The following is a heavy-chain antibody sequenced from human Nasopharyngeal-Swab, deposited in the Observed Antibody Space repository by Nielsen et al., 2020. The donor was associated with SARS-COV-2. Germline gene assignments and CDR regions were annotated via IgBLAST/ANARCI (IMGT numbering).Heavy chain of an antibody. J-gene: IGHJ6*02. D-gene: IGHD4-11*01. CDR3: ARDGDYTDV. CDR2: IYTSGST. Sequence: SETLSLTCTVSGGSISSGSYYWSWIRQPAGKGLEWIGRIYTSGSTNYNPSLKSRVTISVDTSKNQFSLKLSSVTAADTAVYYCARDGDYTDVWGQGTTGTVSS. CDR1: GGSISSGSYY. V-gene: IGHV4-61*02.